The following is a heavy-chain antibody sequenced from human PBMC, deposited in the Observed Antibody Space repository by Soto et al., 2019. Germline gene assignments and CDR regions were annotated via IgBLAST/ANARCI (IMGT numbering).Heavy chain of an antibody. CDR2: ISGSGGST. J-gene: IGHJ5*02. Sequence: EVQLLESGRGLVQPGGSLRLSCAASGFTFSSYAMSWVRQAPGKGLEWVSAISGSGGSTYYADSVKGRFTISRDNSKHTMYLQMISLRAEDTGVYNCAKSKYYYDSSGSRWGSFDPWGQGTLVTVSS. CDR3: AKSKYYYDSSGSRWGSFDP. V-gene: IGHV3-23*01. D-gene: IGHD3-22*01. CDR1: GFTFSSYA.